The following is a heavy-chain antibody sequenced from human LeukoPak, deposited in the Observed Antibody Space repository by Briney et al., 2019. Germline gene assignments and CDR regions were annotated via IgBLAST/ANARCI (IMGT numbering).Heavy chain of an antibody. D-gene: IGHD3-10*01. V-gene: IGHV3-21*01. CDR2: ISSSSSYI. J-gene: IGHJ6*03. Sequence: GGSLRLSCAASGFTFSSYSMNWVRQAPGKGLEWVSSISSSSSYIYYADSVKGRFTISRDNAKNSLYLQMNSLRAEDTAVYYCARGFGSYEDYMDVWGKGTTVTVPS. CDR1: GFTFSSYS. CDR3: ARGFGSYEDYMDV.